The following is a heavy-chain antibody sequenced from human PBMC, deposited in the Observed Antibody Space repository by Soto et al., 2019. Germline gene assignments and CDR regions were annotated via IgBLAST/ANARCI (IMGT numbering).Heavy chain of an antibody. CDR2: INSDGSST. J-gene: IGHJ6*02. Sequence: GGSLRLSCAASGFTFSSYWMHWVRQAPGKGLVWVSRINSDGSSTSYADSVKGRFTISRGNAKNTLYLQMNSLRAEVTAVYYCARVERYFDWLLRAYYYHGMDVWGQGTTVTVSS. CDR1: GFTFSSYW. D-gene: IGHD3-9*01. CDR3: ARVERYFDWLLRAYYYHGMDV. V-gene: IGHV3-74*01.